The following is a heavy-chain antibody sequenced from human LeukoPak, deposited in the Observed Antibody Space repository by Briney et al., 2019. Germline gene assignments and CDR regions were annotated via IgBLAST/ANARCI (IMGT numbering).Heavy chain of an antibody. Sequence: GRSLRLSCAASGFTFSGYAMTWVRQGPGKGLEWVSYISASGDGTYYADSVKGRFTLSRDNSKSTLYLQMNSLRVEDTAVYYCTSRYCTTTNCYSFDNWGHGTLVTVSS. D-gene: IGHD2-2*01. CDR1: GFTFSGYA. V-gene: IGHV3-23*01. CDR2: ISASGDGT. CDR3: TSRYCTTTNCYSFDN. J-gene: IGHJ3*02.